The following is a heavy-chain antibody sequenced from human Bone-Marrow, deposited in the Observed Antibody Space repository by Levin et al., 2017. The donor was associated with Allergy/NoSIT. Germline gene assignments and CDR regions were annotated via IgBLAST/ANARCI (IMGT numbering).Heavy chain of an antibody. V-gene: IGHV1-69*10. Sequence: GGSLRLSCKASGDTFSDYVITWVRQAPGQGLEWMGEIIPVLGKPKYAERFQGRVTITMDTSTKTSYLDVSGLTSDDTAVYYCARGRIVVVTAYYYYGLDVWGQGTTVIVSS. J-gene: IGHJ6*02. D-gene: IGHD3-22*01. CDR3: ARGRIVVVTAYYYYGLDV. CDR2: IIPVLGKP. CDR1: GDTFSDYV.